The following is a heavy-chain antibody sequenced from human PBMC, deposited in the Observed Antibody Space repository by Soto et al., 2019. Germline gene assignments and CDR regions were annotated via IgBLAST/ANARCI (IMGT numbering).Heavy chain of an antibody. CDR2: ISFDGKNE. J-gene: IGHJ6*02. Sequence: GGSLRLSCAASEFTFSSYAMHWVRQAPGRGLEWVALISFDGKNEYYADSVKGRFTIARDNSRNMVYLEMNGLRPDNTATYFCARPIPRWSYHYGMDVWGHGTTVTVSS. V-gene: IGHV3-30*04. CDR3: ARPIPRWSYHYGMDV. D-gene: IGHD2-15*01. CDR1: EFTFSSYA.